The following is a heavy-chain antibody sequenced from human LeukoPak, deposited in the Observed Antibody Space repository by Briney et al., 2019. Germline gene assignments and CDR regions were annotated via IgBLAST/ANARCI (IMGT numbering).Heavy chain of an antibody. CDR3: ARDLDSSSWYDLFDY. V-gene: IGHV1-2*02. CDR1: GYTFTGYY. J-gene: IGHJ4*02. Sequence: ASVKVSCKASGYTFTGYYMRWVRQAPGQGLEWMGWINPNSGDTNYAQKFQGRVAMTRDTSISSAYMELSRLRSDDTAVYYCARDLDSSSWYDLFDYWGQGTLVTVSS. CDR2: INPNSGDT. D-gene: IGHD6-13*01.